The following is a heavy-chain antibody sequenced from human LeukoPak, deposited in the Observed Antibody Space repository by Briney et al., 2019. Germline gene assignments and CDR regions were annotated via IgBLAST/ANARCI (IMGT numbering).Heavy chain of an antibody. D-gene: IGHD6-13*01. V-gene: IGHV3-33*01. J-gene: IGHJ6*02. Sequence: GRSLRLSCAAPGFTFSSYGMHWVRQAPGKGLEWVAVIWYDGSNKYYADSVKGRFTISRDNSKNTLYLQMNSLRAEDTAVYYCARIATPQRVYGMDVWGQGTTVTVSS. CDR1: GFTFSSYG. CDR3: ARIATPQRVYGMDV. CDR2: IWYDGSNK.